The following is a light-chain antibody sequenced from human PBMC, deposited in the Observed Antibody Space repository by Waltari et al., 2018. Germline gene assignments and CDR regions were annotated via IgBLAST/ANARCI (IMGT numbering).Light chain of an antibody. CDR2: EDS. V-gene: IGLV1-51*02. CDR3: GTWDSSLSGAV. J-gene: IGLJ7*01. CDR1: SSNLGNND. Sequence: QSVLTQPPSVSAAPGQRVTISCSGGSSNLGNNDFSWYRQFPVTAPKLLIYEDSERPSGIPGRFSGSKSGTSATLDITGLQAGDEADYYCGTWDSSLSGAVFGGGTHLTVL.